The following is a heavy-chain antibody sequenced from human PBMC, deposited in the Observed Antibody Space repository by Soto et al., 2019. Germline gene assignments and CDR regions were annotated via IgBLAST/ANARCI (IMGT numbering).Heavy chain of an antibody. J-gene: IGHJ4*02. Sequence: GESLKISCKGSGYSFAGYWITWVRQKPGKGLEWMGRIDPSDSQTYYSPSFRGHVTISATKSITTVFLQWSSLRASDTAMYYCVKDSESSGYLTHLDYWGQGTLVTVSS. CDR2: IDPSDSQT. CDR1: GYSFAGYW. D-gene: IGHD3-22*01. CDR3: VKDSESSGYLTHLDY. V-gene: IGHV5-10-1*01.